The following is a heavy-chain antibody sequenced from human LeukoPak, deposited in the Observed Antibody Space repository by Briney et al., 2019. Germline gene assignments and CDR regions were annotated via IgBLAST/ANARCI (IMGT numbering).Heavy chain of an antibody. Sequence: GGSLRLSCAASGFTFSSYAMHWVRQAPGKGLEWVAVISYDGSNKYYADSVKGRFTISRDNSKNTVYLQMNSLRVEDAAVYYCAKDDPTGRYLWGQGTLVTVSS. D-gene: IGHD1-26*01. CDR3: AKDDPTGRYL. CDR2: ISYDGSNK. V-gene: IGHV3-30-3*01. J-gene: IGHJ4*02. CDR1: GFTFSSYA.